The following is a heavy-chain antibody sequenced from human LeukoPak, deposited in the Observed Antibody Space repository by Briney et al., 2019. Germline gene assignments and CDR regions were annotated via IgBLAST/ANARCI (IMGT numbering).Heavy chain of an antibody. CDR1: GFTFSSSA. CDR2: ISYDGSNK. V-gene: IGHV3-30*04. J-gene: IGHJ6*02. CDR3: AREGKYDFWSGYYTSRLYYYYGMDV. D-gene: IGHD3-3*01. Sequence: PGGSLRLSCAASGFTFSSSAMSWVRQVPGKGLEWVAVISYDGSNKYYADSVKGRFTISRDNSKNTLYLQMNSLRAEDTAVYYCAREGKYDFWSGYYTSRLYYYYGMDVWGQGTTVTVSS.